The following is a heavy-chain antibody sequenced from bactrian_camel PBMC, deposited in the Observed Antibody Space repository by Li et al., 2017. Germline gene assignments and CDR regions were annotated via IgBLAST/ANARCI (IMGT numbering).Heavy chain of an antibody. V-gene: IGHV3S55*01. J-gene: IGHJ6*01. D-gene: IGHD2*01. CDR2: IDNDGTT. Sequence: HVQLVESGGGSVQAGGSLRLACAASEYYRTYCMGWFRQAPGKEREEVAHIDNDGTTSYADSVKGRFAVSRDSAKSTLYLQMNSLKPEDTAMYYCAADITNGGSCGRFDFGYWGQGTQVTVS. CDR3: AADITNGGSCGRFDFGY. CDR1: EYYRTYC.